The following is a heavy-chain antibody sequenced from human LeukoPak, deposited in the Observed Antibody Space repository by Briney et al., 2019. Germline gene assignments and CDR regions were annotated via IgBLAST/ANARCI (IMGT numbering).Heavy chain of an antibody. Sequence: SETLSLTCTVSGGSISSYFWNWVRQPPGKGLEWIGYISYSGSTTYNPSFNSRVTISLDTSKKQLSLTLSFVTAADTAVYFCARGVGSGGYYGSSHWHLDLWGRGTLVTVSS. J-gene: IGHJ2*01. D-gene: IGHD3-22*01. CDR2: ISYSGST. V-gene: IGHV4-59*01. CDR3: ARGVGSGGYYGSSHWHLDL. CDR1: GGSISSYF.